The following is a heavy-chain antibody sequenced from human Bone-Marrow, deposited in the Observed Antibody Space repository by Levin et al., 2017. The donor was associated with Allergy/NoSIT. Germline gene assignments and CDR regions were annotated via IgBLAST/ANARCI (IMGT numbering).Heavy chain of an antibody. J-gene: IGHJ5*01. CDR1: GGSISSYH. CDR3: ARALGAPIDWFDS. V-gene: IGHV4-4*07. D-gene: IGHD1-26*01. Sequence: GSLRLSCTVSGGSISSYHWSWIRQPAGKGLEWIGRIYISGSTKYNPSLKSRVTMSVDTSQNQFSLKLTSVTAADTAVYYCARALGAPIDWFDSWGQGTLVTVSS. CDR2: IYISGST.